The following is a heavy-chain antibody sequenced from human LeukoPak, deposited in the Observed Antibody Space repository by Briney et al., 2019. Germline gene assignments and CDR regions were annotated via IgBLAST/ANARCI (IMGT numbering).Heavy chain of an antibody. CDR3: AREPRSPGSYYYYGLDV. D-gene: IGHD5-12*01. CDR2: TNPYNGHT. J-gene: IGHJ6*02. V-gene: IGHV1-18*01. Sequence: ASVKVSCKASGYTFTNYGIHWVRQAPGQGLEWLGWTNPYNGHTNYAQKFQGRVNMTTDTYTSTAYMELRSLRSDDTAVYYCAREPRSPGSYYYYGLDVWGQGTTVTVSS. CDR1: GYTFTNYG.